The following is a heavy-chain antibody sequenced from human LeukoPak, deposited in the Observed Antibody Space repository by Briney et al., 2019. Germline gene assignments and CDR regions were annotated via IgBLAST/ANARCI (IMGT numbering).Heavy chain of an antibody. CDR3: ARGELHYYYYYMDV. J-gene: IGHJ6*03. D-gene: IGHD3-10*01. CDR2: ISPSGGST. V-gene: IGHV1-46*01. Sequence: GASVKVSCKAFGYTFTSNYMHWVRQAPGQGPEWMGVISPSGGSTTYAQKFQGRVTLTRDMSTSTDYLELSSLRSEDTAVYYCARGELHYYYYYMDVWGKGTMVTISS. CDR1: GYTFTSNY.